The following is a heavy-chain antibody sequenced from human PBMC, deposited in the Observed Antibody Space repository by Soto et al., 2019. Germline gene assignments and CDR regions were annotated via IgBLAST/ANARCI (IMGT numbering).Heavy chain of an antibody. CDR1: GFTFTNSA. V-gene: IGHV1-58*01. CDR2: IVVGTGNT. J-gene: IGHJ4*02. Sequence: QMQLVQSGPEVKKPGTSMKVSCKASGFTFTNSAVQWVRQARGQRLEWIGWIVVGTGNTNYAQKLQGRVTMTTDTSTSTAYMELRSLRSDDTAVYYCARCLSSGWYTGVDYWGQGTLVTVSS. D-gene: IGHD6-19*01. CDR3: ARCLSSGWYTGVDY.